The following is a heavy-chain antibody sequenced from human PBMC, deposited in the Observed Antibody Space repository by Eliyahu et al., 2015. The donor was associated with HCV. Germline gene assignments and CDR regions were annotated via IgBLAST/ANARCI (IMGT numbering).Heavy chain of an antibody. V-gene: IGHV3-15*01. J-gene: IGHJ4*02. D-gene: IGHD1-1*01. CDR1: GFTFSNAW. CDR3: TIYYVDTTLPRLGY. Sequence: EVQLVESGGGLVKPGGSLRLSCAASGFTFSNAWMSWVRQGPGKGLGWVGRIKSKTDGGTTDYAAPVKGRFTISRDDSKNTLYLQMNSLKTEDTAVYYCTIYYVDTTLPRLGYWGQGTLVTVSS. CDR2: IKSKTDGGTT.